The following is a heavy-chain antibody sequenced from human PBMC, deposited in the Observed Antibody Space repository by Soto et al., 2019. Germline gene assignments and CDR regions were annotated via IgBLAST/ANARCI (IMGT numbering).Heavy chain of an antibody. CDR2: INHSGST. J-gene: IGHJ4*02. Sequence: SETLSLTCAVYDRSFSGYYWSWIRQPPGKGLEWIGEINHSGSTNYNPSLKSRVTISVDTSKNQFSLKLSSVTAADTAVYYCARGGITGTHFDYWGQGTLVTVSS. D-gene: IGHD1-20*01. CDR3: ARGGITGTHFDY. V-gene: IGHV4-34*01. CDR1: DRSFSGYY.